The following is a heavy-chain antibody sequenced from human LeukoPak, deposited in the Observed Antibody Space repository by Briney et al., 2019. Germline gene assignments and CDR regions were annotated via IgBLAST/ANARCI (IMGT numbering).Heavy chain of an antibody. D-gene: IGHD6-19*01. CDR2: ISPGDSDSDI. CDR1: GYSFTNYW. Sequence: GESLKISCKGSGYSFTNYWIGWVRQMPGKGLEWMGIISPGDSDSDIRYSPSFQGQVTISADKSISTAYLQWSSLKASDTAMYYCARPGSSGWQADLDAFDIWGQGTMVTVSS. V-gene: IGHV5-51*01. CDR3: ARPGSSGWQADLDAFDI. J-gene: IGHJ3*02.